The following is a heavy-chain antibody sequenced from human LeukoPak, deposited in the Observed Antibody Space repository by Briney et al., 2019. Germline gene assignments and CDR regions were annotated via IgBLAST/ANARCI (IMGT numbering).Heavy chain of an antibody. D-gene: IGHD1-1*01. CDR3: VRLFRNWSDGGVDQ. V-gene: IGHV5-51*01. CDR2: IYPSDSDT. Sequence: PGESLKISCKASVYNFPTYCIGWVRQMSGKGLECMGIIYPSDSDTRYSPSSQGQVSISADTSISTAYLQWSSLQASDTAMYYCVRLFRNWSDGGVDQWGQGTLVTVSS. J-gene: IGHJ4*02. CDR1: VYNFPTYC.